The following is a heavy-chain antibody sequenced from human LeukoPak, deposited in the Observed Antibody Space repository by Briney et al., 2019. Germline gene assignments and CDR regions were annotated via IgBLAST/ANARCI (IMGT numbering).Heavy chain of an antibody. D-gene: IGHD3-10*01. CDR2: INPNSGGT. CDR1: GYTFTGYY. CDR3: ARDEYYYGSNKDY. J-gene: IGHJ4*02. Sequence: ASVKVSCKASGYTFTGYYMHWVRQAPGQGLEWMGWINPNSGGTNYAQKFQGRVTMTRDTSISTAYMELSRLRSDDTAVYYCARDEYYYGSNKDYWGQGTLVTVSS. V-gene: IGHV1-2*02.